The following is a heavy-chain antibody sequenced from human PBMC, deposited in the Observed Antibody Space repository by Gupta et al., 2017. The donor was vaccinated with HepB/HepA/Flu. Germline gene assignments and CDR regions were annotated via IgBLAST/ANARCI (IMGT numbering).Heavy chain of an antibody. CDR2: ISAYNGNT. CDR1: GYTFTSYG. Sequence: QVQLVQSGAEVKKPGASVKVSCKASGYTFTSYGISWVRQAPGQGLEWMGWISAYNGNTNYAQKLQGRVTMTTDTSTSTAYMELRSLRSDDTAVYYCARDRVEYYDFWSGTRILNQNWFDPWGQGTLVTVSS. V-gene: IGHV1-18*01. J-gene: IGHJ5*02. D-gene: IGHD3-3*01. CDR3: ARDRVEYYDFWSGTRILNQNWFDP.